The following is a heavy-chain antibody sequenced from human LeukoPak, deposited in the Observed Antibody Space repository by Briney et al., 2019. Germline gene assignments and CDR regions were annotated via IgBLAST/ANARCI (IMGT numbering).Heavy chain of an antibody. Sequence: SETLSLTCTVSGGSISSYYWSWIRQPPGKGLEWIGYIYYSGSTNYNPSLKSRVTISVDTSKNQFSLKLSSVTAADTAVYYCARDRLYCSSTSCRNWFDPWGQGTLVTVSS. CDR2: IYYSGST. J-gene: IGHJ5*02. V-gene: IGHV4-59*01. D-gene: IGHD2-2*01. CDR1: GGSISSYY. CDR3: ARDRLYCSSTSCRNWFDP.